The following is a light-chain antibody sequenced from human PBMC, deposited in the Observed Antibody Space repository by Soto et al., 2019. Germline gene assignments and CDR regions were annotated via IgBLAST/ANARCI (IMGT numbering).Light chain of an antibody. CDR2: EVT. Sequence: QSALRQPPSASWFPGDLVTISCTGTSSDVGYYDYVSWYQQHPGKAPKLVIYEVTKRPSGVPDRVSASKSGNTASLTVSGLRAEDQADYYCSSYAGSNNFVFGSGTKVTVL. CDR1: SSDVGYYDY. J-gene: IGLJ1*01. V-gene: IGLV2-8*01. CDR3: SSYAGSNNFV.